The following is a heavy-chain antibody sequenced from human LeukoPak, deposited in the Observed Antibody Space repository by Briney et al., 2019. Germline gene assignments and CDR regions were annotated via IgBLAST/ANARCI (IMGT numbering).Heavy chain of an antibody. Sequence: GSSVKVSCKASGGTFSSYAISWVRQAPGQGLEWMGRIIPTFGIANYAQKFQGRVTITADKSTSTAYMELSSLRSEDTAVYYCARCSAGQLWELTSFDYWGRGTLVTVSS. D-gene: IGHD5-18*01. V-gene: IGHV1-69*04. J-gene: IGHJ4*02. CDR1: GGTFSSYA. CDR2: IIPTFGIA. CDR3: ARCSAGQLWELTSFDY.